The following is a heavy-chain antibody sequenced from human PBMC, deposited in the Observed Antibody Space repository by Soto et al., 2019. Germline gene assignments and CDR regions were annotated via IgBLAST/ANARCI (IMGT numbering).Heavy chain of an antibody. CDR1: GYTFTTYG. Sequence: ASVKVSCKASGYTFTTYGINWVRQAPGQGPEWMGWISVYNGNTNYTQKFQGRVTMTTDTSTSIAYMELRSLRSDDTAVYYCARDVVAVRPGWFGPWGQGTLVTVS. CDR2: ISVYNGNT. J-gene: IGHJ5*02. CDR3: ARDVVAVRPGWFGP. V-gene: IGHV1-18*01. D-gene: IGHD6-6*01.